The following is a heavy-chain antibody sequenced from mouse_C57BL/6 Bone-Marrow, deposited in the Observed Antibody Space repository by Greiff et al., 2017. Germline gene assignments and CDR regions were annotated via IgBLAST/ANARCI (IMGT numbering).Heavy chain of an antibody. D-gene: IGHD2-5*01. CDR1: GFNIKDDY. CDR3: TTSDYSNPSAY. V-gene: IGHV14-4*01. CDR2: IDPENGDT. J-gene: IGHJ3*01. Sequence: VQLQQSGAELVRPGASVKLSCTASGFNIKDDYMHWVKQRPEQGLEWIGWIDPENGDTEYASKFQGKATITADTSSNTAYLQLSSLTSEDTAVYYCTTSDYSNPSAYWGQGTLVTVSA.